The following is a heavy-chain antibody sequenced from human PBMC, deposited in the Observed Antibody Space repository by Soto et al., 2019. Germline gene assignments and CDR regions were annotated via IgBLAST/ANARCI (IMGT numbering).Heavy chain of an antibody. J-gene: IGHJ4*02. CDR2: ISGYNANT. D-gene: IGHD4-17*01. V-gene: IGHV1-18*01. Sequence: ASVKVSCKGSGYTFNSFGITWVRQAPGQGLEWMGWISGYNANTKYAQKFQGRVTMTTDTSTSTAHMELRSLRSDDTALYYCARDHGGGDYGLNRGQGTLVTVSS. CDR1: GYTFNSFG. CDR3: ARDHGGGDYGLN.